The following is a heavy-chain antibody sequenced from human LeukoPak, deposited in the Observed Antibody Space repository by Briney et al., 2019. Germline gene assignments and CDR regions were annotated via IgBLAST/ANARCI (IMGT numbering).Heavy chain of an antibody. J-gene: IGHJ5*02. CDR3: ARQRGTVTTIENWFDP. CDR2: IYYGGST. Sequence: SETLSLTCTVSGGSISSSSYYWGWIRQPPGKGLEWIGSIYYGGSTYYNPSLKSRVTISVDTSKNQFSLKLSSVTAADTAVYYCARQRGTVTTIENWFDPWGQGTLVTVSS. V-gene: IGHV4-39*01. CDR1: GGSISSSSYY. D-gene: IGHD4-17*01.